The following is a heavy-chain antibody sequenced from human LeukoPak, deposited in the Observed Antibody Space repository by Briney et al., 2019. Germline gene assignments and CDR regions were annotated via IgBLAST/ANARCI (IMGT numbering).Heavy chain of an antibody. D-gene: IGHD3-10*01. CDR3: VKVAKYYYGSETYYFFEH. J-gene: IGHJ4*02. CDR2: INQDGTEK. Sequence: GGSLRLSCAASGFTFTTYCMSWVRQLPGKGLEWVANINQDGTEKYYVDSVKGRFTISRDNARNSLDLQMNSLRVEDTGIYYCVKVAKYYYGSETYYFFEHWGQGTPVTASS. CDR1: GFTFTTYC. V-gene: IGHV3-7*01.